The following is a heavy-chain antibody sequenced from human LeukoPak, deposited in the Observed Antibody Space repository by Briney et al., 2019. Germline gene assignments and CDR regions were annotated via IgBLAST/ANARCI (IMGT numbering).Heavy chain of an antibody. CDR3: AKVSNQNFLAYYFDY. J-gene: IGHJ4*02. CDR2: IVNGGGTT. D-gene: IGHD1-14*01. CDR1: GFTFSSYA. V-gene: IGHV3-23*01. Sequence: PGGSLRLSCAASGFTFSSYAMSWLRQAPGKGLEWVSAIVNGGGTTYYADSVKGRFTISRDNSQNTLYLQIDSLRAEDTALYYCAKVSNQNFLAYYFDYWGQGTLVTVSS.